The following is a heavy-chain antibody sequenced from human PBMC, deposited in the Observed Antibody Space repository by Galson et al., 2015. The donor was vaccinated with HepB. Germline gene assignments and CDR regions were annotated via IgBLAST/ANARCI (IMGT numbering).Heavy chain of an antibody. Sequence: SVKVSCKASGYTFTSYGISWVRQAPGQGLEWMGWISAYNGNTNYAQKLQGRVTMTTDTSTSTAYMELRSLRSDDTAVYYCARIGTPITMIVVAPDAFDIWGQGTMVTVSS. V-gene: IGHV1-18*04. J-gene: IGHJ3*02. CDR3: ARIGTPITMIVVAPDAFDI. CDR2: ISAYNGNT. D-gene: IGHD3-22*01. CDR1: GYTFTSYG.